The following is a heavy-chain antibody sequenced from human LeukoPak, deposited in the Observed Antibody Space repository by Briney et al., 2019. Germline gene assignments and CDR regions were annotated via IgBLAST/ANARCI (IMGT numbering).Heavy chain of an antibody. CDR2: LHYTGST. J-gene: IGHJ6*03. V-gene: IGHV4-59*01. Sequence: SETLSLTCTVSGGSIRSYYWSWIRQPPGKGLEWIGYLHYTGSTNYNPSLKSRVTISVDTSKNQFSLKLCSVTAADTALYYCARAGFGYYDSSGYSGYYYYMDVWGKGTTVTVSS. CDR3: ARAGFGYYDSSGYSGYYYYMDV. D-gene: IGHD3-22*01. CDR1: GGSIRSYY.